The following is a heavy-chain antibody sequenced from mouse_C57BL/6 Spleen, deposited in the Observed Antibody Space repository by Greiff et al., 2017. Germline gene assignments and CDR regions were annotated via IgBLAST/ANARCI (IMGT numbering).Heavy chain of an antibody. Sequence: VQLKQSGPELVKPGASVKMSCKASGYTFTDYNMHWVKQSHGKSLEWIGYINPNNGGTSYNQKFKGKATLTVNKSSSTAYMELRSLTSEDSAVYYCAKEKLNWYYFDYWGQGTTLTVAS. V-gene: IGHV1-22*01. CDR2: INPNNGGT. J-gene: IGHJ2*01. CDR3: AKEKLNWYYFDY. D-gene: IGHD4-1*01. CDR1: GYTFTDYN.